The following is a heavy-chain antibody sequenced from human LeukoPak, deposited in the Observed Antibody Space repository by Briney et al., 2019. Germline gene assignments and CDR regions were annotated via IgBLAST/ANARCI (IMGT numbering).Heavy chain of an antibody. D-gene: IGHD2-2*01. J-gene: IGHJ4*02. CDR3: AKDLDKRGSIVVVPAAPFDY. CDR1: GFTFSSYG. CDR2: IRYDGSNK. Sequence: GGSLRLSCAASGFTFSSYGMHWVRQAPGKGLEWAAFIRYDGSNKYYADSVKGRFTISRDNSKNTLYLQMSSLRAEDTAVYYCAKDLDKRGSIVVVPAAPFDYWGQGTLVTVSS. V-gene: IGHV3-30*02.